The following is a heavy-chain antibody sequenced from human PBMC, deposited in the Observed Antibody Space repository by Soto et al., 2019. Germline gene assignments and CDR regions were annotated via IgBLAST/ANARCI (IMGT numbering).Heavy chain of an antibody. D-gene: IGHD3-16*01. Sequence: QVQVQESGPGLVRPSETLSLTCTVSGGSISSRDSYWGWIRQPPGKGLEWIGSFHYTGSTYYNPSLKSRVTISVDTSKNQLSLRVTSVTAADTAVYYCARGFGRSHFDYWGQGTVVTVSS. CDR3: ARGFGRSHFDY. CDR2: FHYTGST. V-gene: IGHV4-39*01. CDR1: GGSISSRDSY. J-gene: IGHJ4*02.